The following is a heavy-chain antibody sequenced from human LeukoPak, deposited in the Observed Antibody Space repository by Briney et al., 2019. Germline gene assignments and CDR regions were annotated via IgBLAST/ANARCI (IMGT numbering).Heavy chain of an antibody. D-gene: IGHD5-24*01. J-gene: IGHJ6*02. Sequence: GGSLRLSCEASGFTFSAYAMTWVRQAPGKGLEWVSSIGSDNKPHYSESVKGRFAIPRDNSKNTLFLQLHNLRVEDTALYYCARDLHYNVAMDVWGQGTTVTVSS. CDR2: IGSDNKP. CDR3: ARDLHYNVAMDV. V-gene: IGHV3-23*01. CDR1: GFTFSAYA.